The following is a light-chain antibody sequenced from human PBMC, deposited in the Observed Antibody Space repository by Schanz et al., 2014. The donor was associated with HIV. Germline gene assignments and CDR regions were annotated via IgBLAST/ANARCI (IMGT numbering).Light chain of an antibody. CDR3: ATWDDSLDGWL. V-gene: IGLV1-44*01. Sequence: QSVLTQPPSASGTPGQRVTISCSGSSSNFRSNAVHWYQQLPGTAPRLVIYNTFHRPSGVPDRFSGSQSGTSASLAISGLQSEDESDFFCATWDDSLDGWLFGGGTKLTVL. J-gene: IGLJ3*02. CDR1: SSNFRSNA. CDR2: NTF.